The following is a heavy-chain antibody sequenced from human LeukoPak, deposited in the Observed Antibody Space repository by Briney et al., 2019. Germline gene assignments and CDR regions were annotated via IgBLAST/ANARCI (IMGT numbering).Heavy chain of an antibody. V-gene: IGHV1-2*02. CDR1: GYTFTGYY. D-gene: IGHD3-22*01. J-gene: IGHJ5*02. Sequence: ASVKVSCKASGYTFTGYYMHWVRQAPGQGLEWMGWINPNSGGTNYAQKVQGRVTMTSDTSISTAYIELSRLRSDDTAVYYCARDKDSSGYYNWFDPWGQGTLVTVSS. CDR2: INPNSGGT. CDR3: ARDKDSSGYYNWFDP.